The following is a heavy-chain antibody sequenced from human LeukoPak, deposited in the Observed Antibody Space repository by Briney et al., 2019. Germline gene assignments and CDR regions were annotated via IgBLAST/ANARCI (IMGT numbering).Heavy chain of an antibody. D-gene: IGHD3-10*01. CDR3: ARNRWFGRPYYYYMDV. V-gene: IGHV4-59*01. CDR2: IYYSGST. J-gene: IGHJ6*03. Sequence: SETLSLTCTVSGGSISSYYWSWIRQPPGKGLEWIGYIYYSGSTNYNPSLKSRVTISVDTSKNQFSLKLSSVTAADTAVYYCARNRWFGRPYYYYMDVWGKGTTVTISS. CDR1: GGSISSYY.